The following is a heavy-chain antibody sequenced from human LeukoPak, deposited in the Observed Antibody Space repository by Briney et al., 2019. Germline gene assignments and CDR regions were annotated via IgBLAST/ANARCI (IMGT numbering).Heavy chain of an antibody. CDR1: GYSFISYC. V-gene: IGHV5-51*01. D-gene: IGHD3-22*01. CDR3: ARGWWDDSSVYAYFDY. Sequence: GESLQIFSKGSGYSFISYCICWVRQMPGKGLEWMGIIYPGDSDTRYSPSFQGQVTISADKSISTAYLQWSSLKASDTDMYYCARGWWDDSSVYAYFDYGGQGTLVTVSS. J-gene: IGHJ4*02. CDR2: IYPGDSDT.